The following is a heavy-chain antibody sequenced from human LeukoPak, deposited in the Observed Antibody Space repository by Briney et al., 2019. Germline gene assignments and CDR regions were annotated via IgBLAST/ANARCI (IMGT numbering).Heavy chain of an antibody. D-gene: IGHD5-18*01. CDR1: GFTSSIYW. Sequence: PGGSLRLSCAPSGFTSSIYWMSWVRHAQEGGLEWVANIEKDGTENIETDSVKGRFTTSRDNAKKSVFLRMNSLGVEDKAVYYCARGLPPRYRYSTWAKSGFGLDLWGEGALVTVS. J-gene: IGHJ4*02. CDR3: ARGLPPRYRYSTWAKSGFGLDL. V-gene: IGHV3-7*01. CDR2: IEKDGTEN.